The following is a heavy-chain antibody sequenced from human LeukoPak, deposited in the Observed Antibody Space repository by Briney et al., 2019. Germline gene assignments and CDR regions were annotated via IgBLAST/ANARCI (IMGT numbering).Heavy chain of an antibody. V-gene: IGHV3-48*03. CDR2: ISSSGSTI. D-gene: IGHD5-18*01. J-gene: IGHJ6*02. Sequence: GGSLRLSCAASGFTFSSYEMNWVRQAPGKGLEWVSYISSSGSTIYYADSVKGRFTISRDNAKNSLYLQMNSLRAEDTAVYYCARDARGYGINYYYYYGMDVWGRGTTVTVSS. CDR1: GFTFSSYE. CDR3: ARDARGYGINYYYYYGMDV.